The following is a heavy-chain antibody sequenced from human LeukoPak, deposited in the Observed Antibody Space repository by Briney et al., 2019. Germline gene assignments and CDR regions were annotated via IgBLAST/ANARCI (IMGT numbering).Heavy chain of an antibody. J-gene: IGHJ5*02. V-gene: IGHV1-2*02. Sequence: ASVKVSCKASGYTFTGYYMHWVRQAPGQGLEWMGWINPNSGGTNYAQKFQGRVTMTRDTSISTAYMELSRLRSDDAAVYYCATQSVPGIAAGFDPWGQGTLVTVSS. CDR1: GYTFTGYY. CDR2: INPNSGGT. CDR3: ATQSVPGIAAGFDP. D-gene: IGHD6-13*01.